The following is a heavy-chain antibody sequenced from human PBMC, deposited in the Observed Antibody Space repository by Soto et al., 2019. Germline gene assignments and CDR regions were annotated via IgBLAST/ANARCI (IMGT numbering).Heavy chain of an antibody. J-gene: IGHJ6*03. CDR1: GGSISSSSYY. D-gene: IGHD5-18*01. V-gene: IGHV4-39*01. CDR2: IYYSGST. Sequence: QLQLQESGPGLVKPSETLSLTCTVSGGSISSSSYYWGWIRQPPGKGLEWIGSIYYSGSTYYNPSLKSRVTISVDTSKNQFSLKLSSVTAADTAVYYCAVPYVDTAMAAQPYYMDVWGKGTTVTVSS. CDR3: AVPYVDTAMAAQPYYMDV.